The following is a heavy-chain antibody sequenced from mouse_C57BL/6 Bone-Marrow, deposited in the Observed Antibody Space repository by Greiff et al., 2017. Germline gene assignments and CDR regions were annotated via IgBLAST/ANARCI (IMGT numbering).Heavy chain of an antibody. CDR1: GFNIKDDY. J-gene: IGHJ3*01. D-gene: IGHD1-1*01. CDR2: IDPENGDT. CDR3: TTDTTVVAPAY. V-gene: IGHV14-4*01. Sequence: VQLQQSGAELVRPGASVKLSCTASGFNIKDDYMHWVKQRPEQGLEWIGWIDPENGDTEYASKFQGKATITADTSSNTAYLQLSSLTSEDTAVYYCTTDTTVVAPAYWAKGLWSLSLQ.